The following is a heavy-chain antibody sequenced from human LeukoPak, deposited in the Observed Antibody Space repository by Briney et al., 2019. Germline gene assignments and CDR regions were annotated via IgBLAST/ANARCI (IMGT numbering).Heavy chain of an antibody. CDR2: IHADSGRT. D-gene: IGHD1-26*01. J-gene: IGHJ4*02. Sequence: PGGSLRLSCATSGFTFSSYAMSWVRQAPGKGLEWVAGIHADSGRTYHADSVKGRFTIFRDNSKNTLYLQMNSLRAEDTAVYYCVKDVGKWESLHFFDYWGQGTLVTVSS. CDR3: VKDVGKWESLHFFDY. V-gene: IGHV3-23*01. CDR1: GFTFSSYA.